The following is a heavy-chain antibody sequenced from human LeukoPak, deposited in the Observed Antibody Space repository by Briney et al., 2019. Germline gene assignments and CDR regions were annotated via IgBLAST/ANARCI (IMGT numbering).Heavy chain of an antibody. CDR3: ARLRRRITMVRERTFDI. CDR2: INHSGST. J-gene: IGHJ3*02. V-gene: IGHV4-34*01. CDR1: GGSFSGYY. D-gene: IGHD3-10*01. Sequence: PSETLSLTCAVYGGSFSGYYWSWIRQPPGKGLEWIGEINHSGSTNYNPSLKSRVTISVDTSKNQFSLKLSSVTAADTAVYYYARLRRRITMVRERTFDIWGQGTMVTVSS.